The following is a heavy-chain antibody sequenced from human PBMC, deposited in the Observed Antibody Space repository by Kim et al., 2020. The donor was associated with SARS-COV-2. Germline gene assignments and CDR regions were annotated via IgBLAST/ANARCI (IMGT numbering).Heavy chain of an antibody. Sequence: TPNVAQKFQGRLTFTADESTTTVYMELSSLRSDDTAVYYCARRQLGYAFDVWGQGTFVTVSS. V-gene: IGHV1-69*01. CDR3: ARRQLGYAFDV. J-gene: IGHJ3*01. CDR2: TP. D-gene: IGHD3-16*01.